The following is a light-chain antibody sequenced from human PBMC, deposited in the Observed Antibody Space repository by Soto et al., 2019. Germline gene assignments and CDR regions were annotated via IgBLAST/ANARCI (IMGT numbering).Light chain of an antibody. CDR2: DAS. J-gene: IGKJ4*01. Sequence: EIVLTQSPATLSLSPGERATLSCRASQSVSSYLAWYQQKPGQAPRLLIYDASNRATGIPARFSGSGSGTDFTLTISSLEPEDFAVYYCQQRSNWPTFGGGTTVEIQ. CDR1: QSVSSY. CDR3: QQRSNWPT. V-gene: IGKV3-11*01.